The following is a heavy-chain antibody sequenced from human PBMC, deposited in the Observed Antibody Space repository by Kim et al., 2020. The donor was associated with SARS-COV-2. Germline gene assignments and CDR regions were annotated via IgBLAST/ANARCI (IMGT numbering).Heavy chain of an antibody. V-gene: IGHV3-30*04. D-gene: IGHD3-10*01. CDR1: GFTFSSYA. CDR2: ISYDGSNK. Sequence: GGSLRLSCAASGFTFSSYAMHWVRQAPGKGLEWVAVISYDGSNKYYADSVKGRFTISRDNSKNTLYLQMNSLRAEDTAVYYCARVYMVRDPLDAFDIWG. CDR3: ARVYMVRDPLDAFDI. J-gene: IGHJ3*02.